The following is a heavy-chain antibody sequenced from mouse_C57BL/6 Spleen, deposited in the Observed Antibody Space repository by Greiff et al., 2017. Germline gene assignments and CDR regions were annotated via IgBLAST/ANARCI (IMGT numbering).Heavy chain of an antibody. V-gene: IGHV1-72*01. Sequence: VQLQQSGAELVKPGASVKLSCKASGYTFTSYWMHWVKQRPGRGLEWIGRIDPNSGGTTYNEKFKSKATLTVDKPSSTAYMQLSSLTSEDSAVYYCARFPYYGSRGYYAMDYWGQGTSVTVSS. CDR2: IDPNSGGT. J-gene: IGHJ4*01. D-gene: IGHD1-1*01. CDR3: ARFPYYGSRGYYAMDY. CDR1: GYTFTSYW.